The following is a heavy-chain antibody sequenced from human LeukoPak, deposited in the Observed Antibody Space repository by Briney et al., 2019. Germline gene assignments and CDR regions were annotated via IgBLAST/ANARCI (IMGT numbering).Heavy chain of an antibody. J-gene: IGHJ4*02. CDR3: ARDGRPYGPSFDY. Sequence: SETLSLPCAVYGGSFSAYYWSWIRQPPGKGLEWIGSIYYSGSTYYNPSLKSRVTISVDTSKNQFSLKLSSVTAADTAVYYCARDGRPYGPSFDYWGQGTLVTVSS. V-gene: IGHV4-34*01. CDR2: IYYSGST. CDR1: GGSFSAYY. D-gene: IGHD3-10*01.